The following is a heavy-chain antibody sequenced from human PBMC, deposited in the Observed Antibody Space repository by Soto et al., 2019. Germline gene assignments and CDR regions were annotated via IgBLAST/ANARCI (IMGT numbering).Heavy chain of an antibody. CDR3: AVVDSTGNWFDP. J-gene: IGHJ5*02. D-gene: IGHD3-22*01. CDR1: GGSISSSDFY. Sequence: QLQLQESGPGLVKPSETLSLTCTVSGGSISSSDFYWGWLRQPPGKGLDFIGSMYYSGTTYYNPSLKNRITLSVDTSKNQFSLKLISVTAAGTAVYYCAVVDSTGNWFDPWGQGALVTVSS. V-gene: IGHV4-39*01. CDR2: MYYSGTT.